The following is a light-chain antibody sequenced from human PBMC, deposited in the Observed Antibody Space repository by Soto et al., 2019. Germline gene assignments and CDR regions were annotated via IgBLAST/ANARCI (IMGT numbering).Light chain of an antibody. CDR3: CSYAGNNNYV. CDR1: SSDVGFYNY. V-gene: IGLV2-14*01. J-gene: IGLJ1*01. CDR2: EVT. Sequence: QSALTQPASVSGSPGQSIAISCTGSSSDVGFYNYISWYQQHPGKVPKLIIYEVTNRPSGVSNRFSGSKSGNTASLTISGLQAEDEADYYCCSYAGNNNYVFGTGTKVTVL.